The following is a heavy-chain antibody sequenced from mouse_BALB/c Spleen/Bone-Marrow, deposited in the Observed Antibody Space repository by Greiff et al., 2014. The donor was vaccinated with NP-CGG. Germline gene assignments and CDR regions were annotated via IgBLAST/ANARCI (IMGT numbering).Heavy chain of an antibody. CDR1: GFNIKDTY. Sequence: VQLKQSGAELMQPGASVKLSCTASGFNIKDTYMHWVKQRPEQGLEWIGRIDPANGNTKYDPKFQGKATITAATASNTAYLQLSSLTSEDTAVYYCASYYCGSSSFAYWGQGTLVTVSA. D-gene: IGHD1-1*01. CDR3: ASYYCGSSSFAY. J-gene: IGHJ3*01. CDR2: IDPANGNT. V-gene: IGHV14-3*02.